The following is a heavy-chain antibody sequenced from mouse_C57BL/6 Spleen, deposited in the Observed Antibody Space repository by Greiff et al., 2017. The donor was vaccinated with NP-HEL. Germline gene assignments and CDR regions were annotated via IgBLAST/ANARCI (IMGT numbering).Heavy chain of an antibody. J-gene: IGHJ2*01. CDR2: ISDGGSYT. CDR3: ARDVDYDVGYFDY. Sequence: EVKLVESGGGLVKPGGSLKLSCAASGFTFSSYAMSWVRQTPEKRLEWVATISDGGSYTYYPDNVKGRFTISRDNAKNNLYLQMSHLKSEDTAMYYCARDVDYDVGYFDYWGQGTTLTVSS. CDR1: GFTFSSYA. D-gene: IGHD2-4*01. V-gene: IGHV5-4*01.